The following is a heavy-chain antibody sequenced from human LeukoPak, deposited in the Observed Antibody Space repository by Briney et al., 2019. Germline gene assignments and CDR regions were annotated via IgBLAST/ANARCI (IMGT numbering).Heavy chain of an antibody. CDR2: ISSGSPTI. CDR1: GFVFSSYS. CDR3: ASGGGWVFFN. V-gene: IGHV3-48*04. D-gene: IGHD6-19*01. Sequence: GGSLRLSCAASGFVFSSYSMNWVRQAPGKGLEWVSYISSGSPTIFYADSAKGRFTISRDNAKNSVYLQMNSLGAEDTAVYYCASGGGWVFFNWGQGTLVTVSS. J-gene: IGHJ4*02.